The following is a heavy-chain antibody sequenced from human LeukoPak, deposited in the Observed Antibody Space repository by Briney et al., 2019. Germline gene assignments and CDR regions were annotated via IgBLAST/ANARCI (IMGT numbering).Heavy chain of an antibody. CDR2: ISWNSGSI. V-gene: IGHV3-9*01. Sequence: GGSLRLSCAASGFTFEDYTMHWVRQAPGKGVEWVAGISWNSGSIGYADSVKGRFTISRDNAKNSLYLQMHSLRAEDTALYYCAKGDLRIQLWLLMDYWGQGTLVTVSS. CDR1: GFTFEDYT. J-gene: IGHJ4*02. D-gene: IGHD5-18*01. CDR3: AKGDLRIQLWLLMDY.